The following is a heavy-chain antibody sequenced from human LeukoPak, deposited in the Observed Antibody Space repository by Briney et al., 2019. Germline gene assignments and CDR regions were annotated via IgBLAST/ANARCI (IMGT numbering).Heavy chain of an antibody. Sequence: SETLSLTCAVYGGSFSGYYWSWIRQPPGKGLEWVGEIFHAGSTNYNPSLKSRVTISLDKSRNHFSLGLRSVTAADTAIYCCIRNNYYALGTHNFDYWGHGILVTVSP. CDR2: IFHAGST. CDR1: GGSFSGYY. J-gene: IGHJ4*01. CDR3: IRNNYYALGTHNFDY. D-gene: IGHD3-10*01. V-gene: IGHV4-34*12.